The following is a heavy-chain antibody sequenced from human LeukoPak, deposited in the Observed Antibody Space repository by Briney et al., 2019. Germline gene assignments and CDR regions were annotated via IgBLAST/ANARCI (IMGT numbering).Heavy chain of an antibody. CDR1: GFTFNSYG. V-gene: IGHV3-30*02. CDR2: IRSDGTNK. CDR3: AKGYSFHFDY. J-gene: IGHJ4*02. Sequence: GGSLRLSCAASGFTFNSYGMHWVRQAPGKGLEWVAFIRSDGTNKYYADSVKGRFTISRDNSKNTLYLQMNSLRPEDAAVYYCAKGYSFHFDYWGQGTLVTVSP. D-gene: IGHD5-18*01.